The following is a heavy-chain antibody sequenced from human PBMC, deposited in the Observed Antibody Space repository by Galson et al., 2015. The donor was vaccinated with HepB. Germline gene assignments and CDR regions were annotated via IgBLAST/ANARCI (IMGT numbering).Heavy chain of an antibody. CDR3: ARAGELLTYYYGMDV. V-gene: IGHV1-46*01. D-gene: IGHD1-26*01. J-gene: IGHJ6*02. CDR2: INPSGGST. Sequence: SVKVYCKASGYTFTSYYMHWVRQAPGQGLEWMGIINPSGGSTSYAQKFQGRVTMTRDTSTSTVYMELSSLRSEDTAVYYCARAGELLTYYYGMDVWGQGTTVTVSS. CDR1: GYTFTSYY.